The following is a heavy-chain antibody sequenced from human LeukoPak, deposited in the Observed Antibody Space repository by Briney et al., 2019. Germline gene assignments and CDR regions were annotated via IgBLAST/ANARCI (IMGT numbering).Heavy chain of an antibody. D-gene: IGHD6-13*01. Sequence: PGGSLRLSCAASGFRFSTNTMCWVRQAPGKGLEWVSSIVGSSSTYYADSLKGRFTISRDNAKNSLYLQMNSLRAEDTAVYYCARIGAGSSRDYWGQGTLVTVSS. V-gene: IGHV3-21*01. J-gene: IGHJ4*02. CDR3: ARIGAGSSRDY. CDR1: GFRFSTNT. CDR2: IVGSSST.